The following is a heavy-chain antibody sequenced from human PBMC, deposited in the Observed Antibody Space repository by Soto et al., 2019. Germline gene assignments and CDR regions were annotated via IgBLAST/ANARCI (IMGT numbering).Heavy chain of an antibody. J-gene: IGHJ3*01. CDR2: IYPRTGGT. Sequence: ASVKVSCKASGYTFTDFYIPWVRQTPGQELEWMGWIYPRTGGTLYAQNFQGWVTMTRDTSISTAYMVLNGLKSDATAVYYCARGDHAFNLWGQGTMVTV. V-gene: IGHV1-2*04. CDR3: ARGDHAFNL. CDR1: GYTFTDFY.